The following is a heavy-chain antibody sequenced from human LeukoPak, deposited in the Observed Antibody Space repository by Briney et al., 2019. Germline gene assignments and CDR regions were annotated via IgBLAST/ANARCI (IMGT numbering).Heavy chain of an antibody. V-gene: IGHV4-39*07. CDR3: AREDDSQAY. Sequence: SETLSLTCTVSGGSISSTSYYWGWIRQPPGKGLEWIGSIYYTGTAYFNPSLKSRVTISVDTSKNQFSLNLNSVTAADTAVYYCAREDDSQAYRGQGTLITVSS. J-gene: IGHJ4*02. CDR1: GGSISSTSYY. D-gene: IGHD3-22*01. CDR2: IYYTGTA.